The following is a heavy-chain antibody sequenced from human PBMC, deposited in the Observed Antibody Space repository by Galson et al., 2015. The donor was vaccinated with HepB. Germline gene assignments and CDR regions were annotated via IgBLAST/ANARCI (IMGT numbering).Heavy chain of an antibody. D-gene: IGHD3-3*01. CDR2: IKQDGNEK. V-gene: IGHV3-7*01. CDR1: GFPFSNFW. Sequence: SLRLSCAVSGFPFSNFWMIWVRQAPGKGLEWVANIKQDGNEKYYVDSVKGRFTISRDNAKNSLYLQINSLRVEDTAVYYCARRADFWSGYFGYYYHYMDVWGKGATVTVSS. CDR3: ARRADFWSGYFGYYYHYMDV. J-gene: IGHJ6*03.